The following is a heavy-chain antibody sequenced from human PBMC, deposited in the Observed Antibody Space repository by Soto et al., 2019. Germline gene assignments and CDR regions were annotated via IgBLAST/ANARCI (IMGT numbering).Heavy chain of an antibody. CDR3: AKEGTAMADYYYYYMDV. CDR2: ISYDGSNK. D-gene: IGHD5-18*01. J-gene: IGHJ6*03. V-gene: IGHV3-30*18. CDR1: GFTFSSYG. Sequence: GGSLRLSCAASGFTFSSYGMHWVRQAPGKGLEWVAVISYDGSNKYYADSVKGRFTISRDNSKNTLYLQMNSLRAEDTAVYYCAKEGTAMADYYYYYMDVWGKGTTVTVSS.